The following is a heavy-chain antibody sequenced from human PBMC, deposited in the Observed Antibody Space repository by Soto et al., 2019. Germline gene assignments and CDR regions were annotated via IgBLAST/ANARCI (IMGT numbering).Heavy chain of an antibody. V-gene: IGHV3-23*01. CDR3: TIPYYFVG. CDR1: GYTFSSFA. CDR2: ISGSGGGT. J-gene: IGHJ4*02. Sequence: PGGSLRLSCAAYGYTFSSFALSWVRQAPGKGLEWVSSISGSGGGTYYADSVTDRFTISRDNSKNTLYLQMNNLRAEDTALYYSTIPYYFVGWGQEVLVIIFS.